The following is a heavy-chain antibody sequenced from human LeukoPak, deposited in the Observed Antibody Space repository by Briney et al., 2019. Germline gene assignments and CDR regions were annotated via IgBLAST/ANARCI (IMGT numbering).Heavy chain of an antibody. J-gene: IGHJ4*02. Sequence: SGGSLRLSCAASGFTFSRYAMHWVRQAPGKGLEWVAVISYDGSNKYYADSVKGRFTISRDSSENTVYLQMNSLRAEDTAVYYCARDGDSGSYYYFDYWGQGTLVTVSS. D-gene: IGHD1-26*01. CDR3: ARDGDSGSYYYFDY. V-gene: IGHV3-30-3*01. CDR1: GFTFSRYA. CDR2: ISYDGSNK.